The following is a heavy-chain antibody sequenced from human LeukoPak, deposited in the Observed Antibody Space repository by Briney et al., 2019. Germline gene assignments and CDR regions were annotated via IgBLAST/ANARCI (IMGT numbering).Heavy chain of an antibody. CDR2: IYTSGST. CDR3: AREIDYYDSSGYYYGPNYYYYMDV. V-gene: IGHV4-4*07. J-gene: IGHJ6*03. Sequence: TSETLSLTCTVTGGSISSYYWSWIRQPAGKGLEWIGRIYTSGSTNYNPSLKSRVTMSVDTSKNQFSLKLSSVTAADTAVYYCAREIDYYDSSGYYYGPNYYYYMDVWGKGTTVTISS. CDR1: GGSISSYY. D-gene: IGHD3-22*01.